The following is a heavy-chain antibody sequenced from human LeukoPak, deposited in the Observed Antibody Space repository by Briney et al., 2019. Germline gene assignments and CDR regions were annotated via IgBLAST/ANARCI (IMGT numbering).Heavy chain of an antibody. D-gene: IGHD6-13*01. J-gene: IGHJ4*02. V-gene: IGHV1-69*06. CDR1: GGTFSSYA. Sequence: ASVKVSCKASGGTFSSYAISWVRQAPGQGLEWMGGIIPIFGTANYAQKFQGRVTITADKSTSTAYMELSSLRSEGTAVYYCARADWVAAAGRRGYYFDYWGQGTLVTVSS. CDR2: IIPIFGTA. CDR3: ARADWVAAAGRRGYYFDY.